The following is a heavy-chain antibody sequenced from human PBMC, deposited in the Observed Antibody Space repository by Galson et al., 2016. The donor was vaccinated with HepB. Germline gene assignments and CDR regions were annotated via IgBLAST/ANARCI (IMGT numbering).Heavy chain of an antibody. J-gene: IGHJ3*02. CDR2: ISYDGRNK. CDR3: VKDGALHHHGALHI. Sequence: SLRLSCAASGFTFSRYGMHWVRQAPGKGLEWLAVISYDGRNKYYADSVKGRFSISRDNSKNTLSLQMNSLRGEDTAVYYCVKDGALHHHGALHIWGLGTMVTVSS. V-gene: IGHV3-30*18. CDR1: GFTFSRYG. D-gene: IGHD1-14*01.